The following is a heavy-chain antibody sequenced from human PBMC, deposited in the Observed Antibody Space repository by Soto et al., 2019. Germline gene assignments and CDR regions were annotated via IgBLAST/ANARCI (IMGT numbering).Heavy chain of an antibody. CDR2: INPSGGST. D-gene: IGHD3-16*01. J-gene: IGHJ6*03. CDR3: ARDGDLGGPTPRGGNYYSYRDV. V-gene: IGHV1-46*03. CDR1: EYTFTSYY. Sequence: ASVKVSCKASEYTFTSYYMHWVRQAPGQGLEWMGIINPSGGSTSYAQKFQGRVTMTRDTSTSTVYMELSSLRSEDTAVYYCARDGDLGGPTPRGGNYYSYRDVGGKGPTVTVSS.